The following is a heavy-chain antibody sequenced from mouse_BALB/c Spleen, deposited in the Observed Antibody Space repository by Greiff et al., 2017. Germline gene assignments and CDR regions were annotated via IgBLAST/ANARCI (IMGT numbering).Heavy chain of an antibody. V-gene: IGHV5-4*02. CDR1: GFTFSDYY. D-gene: IGHD2-12*01. Sequence: EVHLVESGGGLVKPGGSLKLSCAASGFTFSDYYMYWVRQTPEKRLEWVATISDGGSYTYYPDSVKGRFTISRDNAKNNLYLQMTSLRSEDTAMYYCARGYDVDYWGQGTTLTVSS. J-gene: IGHJ2*01. CDR2: ISDGGSYT. CDR3: ARGYDVDY.